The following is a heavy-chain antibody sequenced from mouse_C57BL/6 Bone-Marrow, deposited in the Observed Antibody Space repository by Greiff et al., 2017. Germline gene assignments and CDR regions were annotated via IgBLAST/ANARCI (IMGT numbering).Heavy chain of an antibody. CDR2: IYPGGGYT. J-gene: IGHJ2*01. CDR3: ASNYGSRLDY. D-gene: IGHD1-1*01. V-gene: IGHV1-63*01. Sequence: QVQLQQSGAELVRPGTSLKMSCKASGYTFTNYWIGWAKQRPGHGLEWIGDIYPGGGYTNYNEKFKGKATLTADKSSSTAYMQFSSLTSEDSAIYYCASNYGSRLDYWGQGTTLTVSS. CDR1: GYTFTNYW.